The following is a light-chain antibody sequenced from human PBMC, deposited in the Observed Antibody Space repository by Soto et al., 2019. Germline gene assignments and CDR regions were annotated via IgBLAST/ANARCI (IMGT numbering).Light chain of an antibody. CDR3: HQRSNWPWT. V-gene: IGKV3-11*01. Sequence: EVVLTQSRSTLSSFPGDSVTISCRASQYINTRLAWYQHRPGQAPRLLIYGASTRATGIPARFSGSGSGTDSTLTISSLEPEDFTVYYCHQRSNWPWTFGQGTKVDIK. CDR1: QYINTR. J-gene: IGKJ1*01. CDR2: GAS.